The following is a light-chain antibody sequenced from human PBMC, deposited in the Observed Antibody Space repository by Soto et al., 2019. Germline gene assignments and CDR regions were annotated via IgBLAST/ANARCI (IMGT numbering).Light chain of an antibody. J-gene: IGKJ4*01. CDR2: AAS. V-gene: IGKV3-15*01. CDR1: QSVSNN. Sequence: EIVMTQSPATLSVSPGERATLSCRASQSVSNNLAWYQQKSGQTPRLLIYAASTRATDIPARFSGSGSGTEFTLSSSSLQSEDVAVYYCQHYDNWPLTFGGGTKVEIK. CDR3: QHYDNWPLT.